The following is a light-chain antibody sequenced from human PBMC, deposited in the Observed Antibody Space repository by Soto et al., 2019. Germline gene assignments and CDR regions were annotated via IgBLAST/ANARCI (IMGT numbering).Light chain of an antibody. Sequence: EIVMTQSPATLSVSPGERATLSCRASQSVSSNLVWYQQKPGQAHRLLIYGASSRATRIPARFSGSGSGTEFALTISSQQSQDFGVYYCQQYNNWPPLTFGGGTKVEIK. V-gene: IGKV3-15*01. CDR1: QSVSSN. J-gene: IGKJ4*01. CDR3: QQYNNWPPLT. CDR2: GAS.